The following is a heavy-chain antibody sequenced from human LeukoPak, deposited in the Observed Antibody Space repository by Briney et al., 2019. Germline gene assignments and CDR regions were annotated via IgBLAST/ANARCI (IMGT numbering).Heavy chain of an antibody. D-gene: IGHD2-2*01. CDR3: ASGIVVVPAASRWFDP. V-gene: IGHV4-34*01. CDR1: GGSISSYY. Sequence: SETLSLTCTVSGGSISSYYWSWIRQPPGKGLEWIGEINHSGSTNYNPSLKSRVTISVDTSKNQFSLKLSSVTAADTAVYYCASGIVVVPAASRWFDPWGQGTLVTVSS. J-gene: IGHJ5*02. CDR2: INHSGST.